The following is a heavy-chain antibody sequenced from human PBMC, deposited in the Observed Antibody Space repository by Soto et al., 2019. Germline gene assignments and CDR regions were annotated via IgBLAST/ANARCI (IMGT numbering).Heavy chain of an antibody. V-gene: IGHV4-39*01. J-gene: IGHJ6*02. CDR1: GGSISSSSYY. CDR2: IYYSGST. CDR3: ARPRYYYGMDA. Sequence: QLQLQESGPGLVKPSETLSLTCTVSGGSISSSSYYWGWIRQPPGKGLEWIGSIYYSGSTYYNPSLKSRVTISVDTSKNQFSLKLSSVTAADTAVYYCARPRYYYGMDAWGQGTTVTVSS.